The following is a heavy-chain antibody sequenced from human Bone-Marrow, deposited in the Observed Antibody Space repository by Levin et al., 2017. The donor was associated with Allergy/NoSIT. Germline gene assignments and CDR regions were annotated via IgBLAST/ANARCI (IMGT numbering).Heavy chain of an antibody. D-gene: IGHD3-10*01. CDR1: GASINNHH. CDR3: ARQAYGTRYYSRSPKNKEDDYYYMDV. J-gene: IGHJ6*03. V-gene: IGHV4-59*11. CDR2: MYKTSSA. Sequence: SQTLSLTCTVSGASINNHHWSWIRQPPGKGLEWIGYMYKTSSANFNPSLKSRVTTSADMSKNQFSLSLSSVTAADTAVYYCARQAYGTRYYSRSPKNKEDDYYYMDVWGRGTTVTVSS.